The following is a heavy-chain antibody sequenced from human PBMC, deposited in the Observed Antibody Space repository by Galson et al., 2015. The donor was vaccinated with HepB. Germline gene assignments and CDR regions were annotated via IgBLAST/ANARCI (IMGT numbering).Heavy chain of an antibody. Sequence: SVKVSCKASGYTFTSYDINWVRQATGQGLEWMGWMNPNSGNTGYAQKFQGRVTMTRNTSISTAYMELSSLRSEDTAVYYCARGAVVPAARGYYYYYMDVWGKGTTVTVSS. CDR3: ARGAVVPAARGYYYYYMDV. J-gene: IGHJ6*03. D-gene: IGHD2-2*01. CDR1: GYTFTSYD. V-gene: IGHV1-8*01. CDR2: MNPNSGNT.